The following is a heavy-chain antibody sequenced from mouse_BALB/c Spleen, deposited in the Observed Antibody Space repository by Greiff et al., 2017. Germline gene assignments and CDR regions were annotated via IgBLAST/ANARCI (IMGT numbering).Heavy chain of an antibody. J-gene: IGHJ1*01. V-gene: IGHV1-31*01. CDR2: INPYNGAT. CDR3: ARRGYRYDWYFDV. D-gene: IGHD2-14*01. CDR1: GYSFTGYY. Sequence: EVQLQQSGPELVKPGASVKISCKASGYSFTGYYMHWVKQSHVKSLEWIGRINPYNGATSYNQNFKDKASLTVDKSSSTAYMELHSLTSEDSAVYYCARRGYRYDWYFDVWGAGTTVTVSS.